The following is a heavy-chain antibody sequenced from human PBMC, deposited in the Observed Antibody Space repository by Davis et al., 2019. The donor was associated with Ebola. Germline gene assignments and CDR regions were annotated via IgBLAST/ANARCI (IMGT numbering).Heavy chain of an antibody. V-gene: IGHV3-21*01. CDR1: GFTFSSYS. CDR2: FSSSSSYI. CDR3: ASLIAVAGITFYWYFDL. Sequence: GESLKISCAASGFTFSSYSMNWVRQAPGKGLEWVSSFSSSSSYIYYADSVKGRFTISRDNAKNSLYLQMNSLRAEDTAVYYCASLIAVAGITFYWYFDLWGRGTLVTVSS. D-gene: IGHD6-19*01. J-gene: IGHJ2*01.